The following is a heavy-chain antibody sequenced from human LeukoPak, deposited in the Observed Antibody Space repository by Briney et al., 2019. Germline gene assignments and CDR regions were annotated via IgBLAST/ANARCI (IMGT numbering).Heavy chain of an antibody. CDR3: ARGEAYYYYYMDV. D-gene: IGHD1-26*01. V-gene: IGHV3-48*04. J-gene: IGHJ6*03. CDR2: ISSSSSTI. Sequence: GGSLRLSCAASGFTFSSYSMNWVRQAPGKGLEWVSYISSSSSTIYYADSVKGRFTISRDNAKNSLYLQMNSLRAEDTAVYYCARGEAYYYYYMDVWGKGTTVTVSS. CDR1: GFTFSSYS.